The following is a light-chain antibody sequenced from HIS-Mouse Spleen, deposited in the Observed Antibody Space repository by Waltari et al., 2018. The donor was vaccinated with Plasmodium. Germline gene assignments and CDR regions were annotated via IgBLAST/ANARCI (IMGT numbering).Light chain of an antibody. CDR2: GAS. V-gene: IGKV3-15*01. Sequence: EIVMTQSPATLSVSPGERATLSCRASQSVSSNLAWYQQKPGQAPRLLIYGASTRATGIPARCSGSGSGTEVTLTISSLQSEDFAVYYCQQYNNWSFTFGPGTKVDIK. CDR3: QQYNNWSFT. CDR1: QSVSSN. J-gene: IGKJ3*01.